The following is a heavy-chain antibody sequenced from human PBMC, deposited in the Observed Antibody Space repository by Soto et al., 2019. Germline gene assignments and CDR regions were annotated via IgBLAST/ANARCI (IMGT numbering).Heavy chain of an antibody. Sequence: QMQLVQSGAEVKKPGASVKVSCKASGYTFTGYYMHWVRQAPGQGLEWMGWINPNSGGTNYAQKFQGRVTMTRDTSISTAYMELSRLRSDDTAVYYCARERGGIVDDVYYYYGMDVWGQGTTVTVSS. CDR2: INPNSGGT. V-gene: IGHV1-2*02. J-gene: IGHJ6*02. D-gene: IGHD3-16*01. CDR3: ARERGGIVDDVYYYYGMDV. CDR1: GYTFTGYY.